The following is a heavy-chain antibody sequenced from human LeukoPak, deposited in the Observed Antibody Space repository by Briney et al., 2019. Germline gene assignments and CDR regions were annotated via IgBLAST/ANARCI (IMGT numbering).Heavy chain of an antibody. CDR1: GGSISSGDYY. Sequence: SETLSLTCTVSGGSISSGDYYWSWIRQPPGKGLEWIGYIYYSGSTYYNPSLKSRVTISVDTSKNQFSLKLSSVTAADTAVYYCASTPQYYYDSSGYPNWYFDLWGRGTPVTVSS. V-gene: IGHV4-30-4*01. D-gene: IGHD3-22*01. CDR3: ASTPQYYYDSSGYPNWYFDL. CDR2: IYYSGST. J-gene: IGHJ2*01.